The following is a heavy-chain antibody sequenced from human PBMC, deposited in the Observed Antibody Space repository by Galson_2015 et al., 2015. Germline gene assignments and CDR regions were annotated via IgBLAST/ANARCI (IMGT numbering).Heavy chain of an antibody. D-gene: IGHD3-10*01. CDR1: GFSLSTSGVG. V-gene: IGHV2-5*02. CDR2: IYWDNDK. J-gene: IGHJ3*01. CDR3: ANRHYYGAGSLRAAFDF. Sequence: PALAKPTQPLTLPCTFSGFSLSTSGVGVGWIRQPPGKALEWLAVIYWDNDKRYNPTLKIRLTISEGTSRNQVVLTMSNMDPVDTATYYCANRHYYGAGSLRAAFDFWGKGTMVTVS.